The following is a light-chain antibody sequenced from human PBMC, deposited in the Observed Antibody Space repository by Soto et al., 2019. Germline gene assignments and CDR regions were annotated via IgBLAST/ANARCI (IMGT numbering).Light chain of an antibody. V-gene: IGLV1-40*01. J-gene: IGLJ2*01. CDR2: GNS. CDR3: QSYDISLSVSVI. CDR1: SSNIGAGYD. Sequence: QSALTQPPSVSGAPGQRVTISCTGSSSNIGAGYDVQWYQQLPGASPKLLIFGNSNRPSGVHDRFSGSRSGTSASLAITGLQAEDEADYFCQSYDISLSVSVIFGGGTKVTVL.